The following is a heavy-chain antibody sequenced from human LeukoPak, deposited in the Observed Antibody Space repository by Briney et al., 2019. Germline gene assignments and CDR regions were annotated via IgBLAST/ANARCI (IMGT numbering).Heavy chain of an antibody. CDR1: GFTFSSYA. CDR2: ISGSGGST. J-gene: IGHJ4*02. D-gene: IGHD4-17*01. CDR3: AKDPSYGDYAHFDY. Sequence: GGPLRLSCAASGFTFSSYAMSWVRQAPGKGLEWVSAISGSGGSTYYADSVKGRFTISRDNSKNTLYLQMNSLRAEDTAVYYCAKDPSYGDYAHFDYWGQGTLVTVSS. V-gene: IGHV3-23*01.